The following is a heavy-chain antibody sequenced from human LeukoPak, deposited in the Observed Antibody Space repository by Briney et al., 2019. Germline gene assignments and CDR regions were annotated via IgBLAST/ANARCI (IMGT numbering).Heavy chain of an antibody. CDR2: IYYSGST. J-gene: IGHJ4*02. CDR3: AGLVVGTATIDY. D-gene: IGHD2-21*02. Sequence: SETLSLTCTVSGGSISSYYWSWIRQPPGKGLEWIGYIYYSGSTNYNPSLESRVTISVDTSKNQFSLKLRSVTAADTAVYYCAGLVVGTATIDYWGQGTLVTVSS. CDR1: GGSISSYY. V-gene: IGHV4-59*08.